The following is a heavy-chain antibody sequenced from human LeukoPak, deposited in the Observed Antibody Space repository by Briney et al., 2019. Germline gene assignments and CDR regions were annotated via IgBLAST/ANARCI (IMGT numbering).Heavy chain of an antibody. CDR1: GSTFSSNG. D-gene: IGHD6-6*01. V-gene: IGHV3-30*02. CDR2: IQNDGNNK. J-gene: IGHJ4*02. Sequence: PGGSLRLSCAASGSTFSSNGMHWVRQAPGKGLECVAFIQNDGNNKKYADSVKGRFAISRDNSKNTLYLQMNSLRAEDTAVYYCARDWGTSSLYLVNWGQGTLVTVSS. CDR3: ARDWGTSSLYLVN.